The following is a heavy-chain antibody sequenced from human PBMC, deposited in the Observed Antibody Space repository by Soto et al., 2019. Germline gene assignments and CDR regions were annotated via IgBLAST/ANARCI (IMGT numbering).Heavy chain of an antibody. J-gene: IGHJ3*02. CDR1: GGSISSSSYY. CDR2: IYYSGST. V-gene: IGHV4-39*01. D-gene: IGHD1-26*01. Sequence: QLQLQESGPGLVKPSETLSLTCTVSGGSISSSSYYWGWIRQPPGKGLEWIGSIYYSGSTYYNPSLKSRVTISVDTSKNQFSLKLSSVTAADTAVYYCASQHPIVGATAPAFDIWGQGTMVTVSS. CDR3: ASQHPIVGATAPAFDI.